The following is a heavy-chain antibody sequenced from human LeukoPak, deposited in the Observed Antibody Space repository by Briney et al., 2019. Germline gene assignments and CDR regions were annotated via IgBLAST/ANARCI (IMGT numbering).Heavy chain of an antibody. CDR3: ARGPYKYDGSGAFDI. J-gene: IGHJ3*02. CDR1: GGSISSSNW. Sequence: SETLSLTCAVSGGSISSSNWWSWVRQPPGKGLEWIGEIYHSGSTNYNPSLKSRVNISVDTSKNQFSLKLSSVTAADTAVYYCARGPYKYDGSGAFDIWGQGTMVTVSS. CDR2: IYHSGST. V-gene: IGHV4-4*02. D-gene: IGHD3-22*01.